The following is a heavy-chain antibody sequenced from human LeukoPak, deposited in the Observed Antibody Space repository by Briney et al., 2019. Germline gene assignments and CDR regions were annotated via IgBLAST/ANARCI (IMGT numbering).Heavy chain of an antibody. CDR2: ISSSSSYT. V-gene: IGHV3-11*06. CDR3: ATGGIAAAGSFDY. D-gene: IGHD6-13*01. J-gene: IGHJ4*02. Sequence: GGSLRLSCAASGFTFRDYYMRWIGQAPGKGLEGGAYISSSSSYTNYADSVKGRFTSSRDNAKNSLYLQMNSLRAEDTAVYYCATGGIAAAGSFDYWGQGPLVTVSS. CDR1: GFTFRDYY.